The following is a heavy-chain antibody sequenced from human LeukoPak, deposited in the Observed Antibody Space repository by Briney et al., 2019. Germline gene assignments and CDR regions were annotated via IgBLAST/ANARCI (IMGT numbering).Heavy chain of an antibody. CDR3: ARGGFSIDY. V-gene: IGHV3-7*01. Sequence: GVSLRLSCAASGFTFSTYWMSWVRQAPGKGLEWVANIKQDGSEKNYADSVKGRFTISRDNAKNSLYLQMNSLRADDTSVYYCARGGFSIDYWGQGTLVTVSS. J-gene: IGHJ4*02. CDR1: GFTFSTYW. CDR2: IKQDGSEK. D-gene: IGHD2-2*01.